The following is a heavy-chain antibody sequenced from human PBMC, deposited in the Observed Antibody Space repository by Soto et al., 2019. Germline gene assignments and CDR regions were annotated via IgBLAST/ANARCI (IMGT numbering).Heavy chain of an antibody. CDR1: GYTLTTYS. D-gene: IGHD2-2*01. CDR3: ARAACSSTSCYNYYAYGMDV. J-gene: IGHJ6*02. Sequence: ASVKVSFKASGYTLTTYSMHWLRQAPGQRLEWMGWIHAGNGNTEHSQKFQGRVTITRDTSASTAYLELGSLRSEDTAVYYCARAACSSTSCYNYYAYGMDVWGQGTAVTVYS. V-gene: IGHV1-3*01. CDR2: IHAGNGNT.